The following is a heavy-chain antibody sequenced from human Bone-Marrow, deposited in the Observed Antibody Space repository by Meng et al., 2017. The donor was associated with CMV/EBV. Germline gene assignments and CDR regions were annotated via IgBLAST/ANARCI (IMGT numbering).Heavy chain of an antibody. J-gene: IGHJ4*02. CDR2: INHSGST. V-gene: IGHV4-34*01. Sequence: AVDGGSFSGCYWCWIRQPPGKGLEWIGEINHSGSTNYNPSLKSRVTISVDTSKNQFSLKLSSVTAADTAVYYCARGAGRMVRGVINYWGQGTLVTVSS. D-gene: IGHD3-10*01. CDR1: GGSFSGCY. CDR3: ARGAGRMVRGVINY.